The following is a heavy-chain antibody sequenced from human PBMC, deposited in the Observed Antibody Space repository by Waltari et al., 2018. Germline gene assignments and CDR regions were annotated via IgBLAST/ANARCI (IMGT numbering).Heavy chain of an antibody. CDR2: IYHSGST. CDR3: ARHASPGYSSGWYWNY. J-gene: IGHJ4*02. D-gene: IGHD6-19*01. CDR1: GYSISRGYY. Sequence: QVQLQESGPGLMKPSETLSLTCDVSGYSISRGYYWGWIRQPPGKGLEWIGSIYHSGSTYYNPSLKSRVTISVDASKNQFSLKLSSVTAADTAVYYCARHASPGYSSGWYWNYWGQGTLVTVSS. V-gene: IGHV4-38-2*01.